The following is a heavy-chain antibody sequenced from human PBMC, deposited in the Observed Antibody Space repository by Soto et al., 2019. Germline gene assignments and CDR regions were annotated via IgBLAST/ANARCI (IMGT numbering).Heavy chain of an antibody. Sequence: ASVKVSCKASGYTFTSYDISWVRQATGQGLEWMGWMNPNSGNTGYAQKFQGRVTMTRNTSISTAYMELSSLRSEDTAVYYCARGRLGSDFWSGYYYYYYGMDVWGQGTTVTVSS. D-gene: IGHD3-3*01. CDR3: ARGRLGSDFWSGYYYYYYGMDV. J-gene: IGHJ6*02. CDR2: MNPNSGNT. CDR1: GYTFTSYD. V-gene: IGHV1-8*01.